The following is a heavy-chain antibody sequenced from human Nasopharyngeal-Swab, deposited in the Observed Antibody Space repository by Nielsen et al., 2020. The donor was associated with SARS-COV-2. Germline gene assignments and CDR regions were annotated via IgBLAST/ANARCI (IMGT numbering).Heavy chain of an antibody. CDR3: ARGLADPYCGGDCYLYFDY. D-gene: IGHD2-21*02. CDR2: ISGSGGST. V-gene: IGHV3-23*01. J-gene: IGHJ4*02. CDR1: GFTFSSYA. Sequence: GESLKISCAASGFTFSSYAMSWVRQAPGKGLEWVSAISGSGGSTYYADSVKGRFTISRDNSKNTLYLQMNSLRAEDTAVYYCARGLADPYCGGDCYLYFDYWGQGTLVTVSS.